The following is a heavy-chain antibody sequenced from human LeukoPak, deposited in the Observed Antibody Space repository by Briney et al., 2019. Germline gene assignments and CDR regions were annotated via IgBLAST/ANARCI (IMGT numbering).Heavy chain of an antibody. Sequence: GGSLRLSCAASGFTFRSYAMPGVGRAPARGLEWGAVISYDGSNKYYADSVKGRFTISRDNSKNTLYLQMNSLRAEDTAVYYCARIPPSSGWSNYWGQGTLVTVSS. V-gene: IGHV3-30*04. J-gene: IGHJ4*02. CDR3: ARIPPSSGWSNY. CDR2: ISYDGSNK. CDR1: GFTFRSYA. D-gene: IGHD6-19*01.